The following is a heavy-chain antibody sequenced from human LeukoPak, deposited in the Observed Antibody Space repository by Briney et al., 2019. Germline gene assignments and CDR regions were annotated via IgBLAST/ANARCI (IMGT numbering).Heavy chain of an antibody. CDR2: ISPKSGDI. CDR3: AKYCGGGCFLDFYS. CDR1: GFTFSTFA. D-gene: IGHD2-21*02. V-gene: IGHV3-23*01. J-gene: IGHJ4*02. Sequence: GGSLRLSCAASGFTFSTFAMTWVRQAPGKGLEWVSVISPKSGDIRYSDSVKGRFTISRDNSKSTLFLQMNSLRADDKALYYCAKYCGGGCFLDFYSWGQGTLVTVSS.